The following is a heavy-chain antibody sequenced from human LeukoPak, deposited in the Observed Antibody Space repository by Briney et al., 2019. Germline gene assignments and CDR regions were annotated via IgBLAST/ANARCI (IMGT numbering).Heavy chain of an antibody. CDR2: INQDGSAK. Sequence: GGSLRLSCAVSRITFSSNWMNWVRQAPGKGLEWVANINQDGSAKFYVDSVRGRFTISRDNARNSVYLQMDSLRAEDTALYYCMRGGSDSDYWGQGTLVTVSS. CDR3: MRGGSDSDY. CDR1: RITFSSNW. D-gene: IGHD3-16*01. J-gene: IGHJ4*02. V-gene: IGHV3-7*01.